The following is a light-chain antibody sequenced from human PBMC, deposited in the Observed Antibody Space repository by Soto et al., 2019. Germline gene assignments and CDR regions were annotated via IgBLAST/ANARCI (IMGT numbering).Light chain of an antibody. J-gene: IGKJ4*01. CDR1: QSVSSL. CDR3: QQRRHWPLS. Sequence: EIVLTQSPATLSLSPGERATLSCRASQSVSSLLAWYQQKSGQPPRLLISDASNRATGVTARFSGSGSGKDFTLIIRSLEPEEFAVYYCQQRRHWPLSFGGGTKVEI. CDR2: DAS. V-gene: IGKV3-11*01.